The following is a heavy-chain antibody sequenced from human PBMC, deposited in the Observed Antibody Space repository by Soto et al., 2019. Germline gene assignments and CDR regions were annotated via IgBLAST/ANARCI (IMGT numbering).Heavy chain of an antibody. J-gene: IGHJ4*02. V-gene: IGHV3-30*18. CDR2: ISYDGSNK. D-gene: IGHD6-19*01. Sequence: QVQLVESGGGVVQPGRSLRLSCAASGFTFSSYGMHWVRQAPGKGLEWVAVISYDGSNKYYADSVKGRFTISRDNSKNTLYLQMNSLRAEDTAVYYCAKGQGSGWYFGGYGKLDYWGQGTLVTVSS. CDR3: AKGQGSGWYFGGYGKLDY. CDR1: GFTFSSYG.